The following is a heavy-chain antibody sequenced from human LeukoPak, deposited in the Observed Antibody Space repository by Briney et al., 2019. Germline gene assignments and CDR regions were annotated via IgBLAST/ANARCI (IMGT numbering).Heavy chain of an antibody. CDR1: GGSISTYY. CDR3: ARESKWGLWGDY. D-gene: IGHD7-27*01. CDR2: VRYSGGT. J-gene: IGHJ4*02. Sequence: SETLSLTCTVSGGSISTYYWSWIRQPPGKGLQWIGYVRYSGGTNYNPSLHYNPSLESRVTISVDTSKNQFSLKLSSVTAADTAVYFCARESKWGLWGDYWGQGTLVTVSS. V-gene: IGHV4-59*12.